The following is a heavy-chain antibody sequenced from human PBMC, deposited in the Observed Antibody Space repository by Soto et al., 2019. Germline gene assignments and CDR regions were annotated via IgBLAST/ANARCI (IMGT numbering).Heavy chain of an antibody. CDR3: ARLTTQDTFYYYMDV. D-gene: IGHD4-17*01. V-gene: IGHV3-48*01. CDR1: GFTFSSYS. J-gene: IGHJ6*03. Sequence: HPGGSLRLSCAASGFTFSSYSMNWVRQAPGKGLEWVSYISSSSSTIYYADSVKGRFTISRDNAKNSLYLQMNSLRAEDTAVYYCARLTTQDTFYYYMDVWGKGTTVTVS. CDR2: ISSSSSTI.